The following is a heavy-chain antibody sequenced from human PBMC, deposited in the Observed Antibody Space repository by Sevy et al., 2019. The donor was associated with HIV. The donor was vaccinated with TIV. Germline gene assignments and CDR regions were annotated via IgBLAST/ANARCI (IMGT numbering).Heavy chain of an antibody. Sequence: GGSLRLSCAASGFTFSSYAMSWVRQAPGKGLEWVSAISGSGGSTYYADSVKGRFTISRDNSKNTLYLQMNSLRAEDTAVYYCAKDRVILWFGELLTEFDYWGQGTLVTVFS. CDR1: GFTFSSYA. J-gene: IGHJ4*02. D-gene: IGHD3-10*01. CDR3: AKDRVILWFGELLTEFDY. CDR2: ISGSGGST. V-gene: IGHV3-23*01.